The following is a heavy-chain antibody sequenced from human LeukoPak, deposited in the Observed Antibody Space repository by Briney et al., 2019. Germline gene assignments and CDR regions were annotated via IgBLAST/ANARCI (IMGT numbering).Heavy chain of an antibody. CDR3: ARERGEYYGMDV. CDR1: GFTVSSNY. Sequence: PRGSLRLSCAASGFTVSSNYMSWVRQAPGKGVGWVSVIYSGGSTYYADSVKGRFTISRDNSKNTLYLQMNSLRAEDTAVYYCARERGEYYGMDVWGQGTTVTVSS. V-gene: IGHV3-66*02. D-gene: IGHD3-10*01. CDR2: IYSGGST. J-gene: IGHJ6*02.